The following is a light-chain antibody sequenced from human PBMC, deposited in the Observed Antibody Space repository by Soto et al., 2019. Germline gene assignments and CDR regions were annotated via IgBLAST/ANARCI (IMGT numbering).Light chain of an antibody. CDR2: DAS. CDR1: QSVSSY. CDR3: QQRSNWPPAIT. J-gene: IGKJ5*01. Sequence: EIVLTQSPATLSLSPGERATLSCRATQSVSSYLAWYQQKPGQPPRLLIYDASNRATGIPARFSGSGSGTDVTLTISSLEPEDFAVYYCQQRSNWPPAITFGQGTRLEIK. V-gene: IGKV3-11*01.